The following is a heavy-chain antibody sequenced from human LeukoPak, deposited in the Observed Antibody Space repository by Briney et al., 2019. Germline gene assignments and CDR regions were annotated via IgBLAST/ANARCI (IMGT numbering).Heavy chain of an antibody. CDR1: GFTFSSYW. D-gene: IGHD1-26*01. Sequence: GGSLRLSCAASGFTFSSYWMGWVRQAPGKGLEWVANIKQDGSEKYYVDSVKGRFTISRDNAKNSLYLQMNRLRAEDTAVYYCAREGSQSASGTYPGNDWGQGTLVTVSS. J-gene: IGHJ4*02. V-gene: IGHV3-7*01. CDR2: IKQDGSEK. CDR3: AREGSQSASGTYPGND.